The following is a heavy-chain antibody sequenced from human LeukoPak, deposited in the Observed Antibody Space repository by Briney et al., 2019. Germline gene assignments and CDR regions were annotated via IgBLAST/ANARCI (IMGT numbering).Heavy chain of an antibody. D-gene: IGHD3-16*01. CDR3: VTGHYDSRMYFDL. CDR1: GITFSTYW. Sequence: PGGSLRLSCTASGITFSTYWVHWVRQAPGKGLVWVSQIKFDGSLASYADSVKGRFTISRDNAKNTLYLQMNTLGTEDTAVYYCVTGHYDSRMYFDLWGRGTLVTVSS. J-gene: IGHJ2*01. CDR2: IKFDGSLA. V-gene: IGHV3-74*01.